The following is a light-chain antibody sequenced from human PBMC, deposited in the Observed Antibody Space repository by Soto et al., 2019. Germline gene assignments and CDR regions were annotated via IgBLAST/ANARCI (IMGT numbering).Light chain of an antibody. CDR3: QQYKSYPCT. Sequence: DIQMTQCPSTLSPSVGDRVTITCRASQIISSWLAWFQQRPGKAPKGLIYTASNLESGVPSRFSGSGSGTEFTLTISSLQPDDFATYYCQQYKSYPCTFGQGTKLEIK. CDR2: TAS. V-gene: IGKV1-5*03. CDR1: QIISSW. J-gene: IGKJ2*02.